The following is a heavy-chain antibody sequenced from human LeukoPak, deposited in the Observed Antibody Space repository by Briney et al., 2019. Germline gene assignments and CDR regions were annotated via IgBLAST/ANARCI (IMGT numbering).Heavy chain of an antibody. Sequence: SETLSLTCTVSGGSISSSNWWGWVRQPPGKGLECIGEIYHLGATNYNPSLKSRVTISVDKSKNQFSLKLNSVTAADTAVYYCARQVATTPDYWGQGTLVTVSS. V-gene: IGHV4-4*02. CDR1: GGSISSSNW. CDR3: ARQVATTPDY. D-gene: IGHD5-12*01. J-gene: IGHJ4*02. CDR2: IYHLGAT.